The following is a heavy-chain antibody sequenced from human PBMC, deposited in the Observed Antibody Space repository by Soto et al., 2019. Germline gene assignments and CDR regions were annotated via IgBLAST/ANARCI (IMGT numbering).Heavy chain of an antibody. J-gene: IGHJ4*02. V-gene: IGHV4-39*01. Sequence: QLQLQESGPGLVKPSETLSLTCTVSGGSISSSSYYWGWIRQPPGKGLEWIGSIYYSGSTYYNPSLKSRATLPVDTPNHQSALTLASVTAADTAGYHCARHGDSHTAGVTHFDYWGQGTLVTVSS. CDR2: IYYSGST. D-gene: IGHD5-18*01. CDR1: GGSISSSSYY. CDR3: ARHGDSHTAGVTHFDY.